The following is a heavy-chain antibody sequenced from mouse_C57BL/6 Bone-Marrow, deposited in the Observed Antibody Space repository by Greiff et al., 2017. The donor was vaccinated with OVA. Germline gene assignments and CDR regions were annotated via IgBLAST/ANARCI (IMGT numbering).Heavy chain of an antibody. Sequence: QVQLQQSGAELVKPGASVKLSCKASGYTFTSYWMHWVKQRPGQGLEWIGMIHPNSGSTNYNEKFKSKATLTADTSSSTAYMQLSSLTSEDSAVXCRAIKGGNYSWFAYWGQGTLVTVSA. CDR2: IHPNSGST. V-gene: IGHV1-64*01. CDR3: AIKGGNYSWFAY. D-gene: IGHD2-1*01. J-gene: IGHJ3*01. CDR1: GYTFTSYW.